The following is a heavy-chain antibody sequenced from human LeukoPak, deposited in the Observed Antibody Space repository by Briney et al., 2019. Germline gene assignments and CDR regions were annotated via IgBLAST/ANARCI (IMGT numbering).Heavy chain of an antibody. Sequence: SETLSLTCAVSGGSISSGGYSWSWIRQPPGKGLEWIGYIYHSGSTYYNPSLKSRVTISVDRSKNQFSLKLSSATAADTAVYYCARAGCTNGVCYECDYWGQGTLVTVSS. D-gene: IGHD2-8*01. J-gene: IGHJ4*02. CDR3: ARAGCTNGVCYECDY. CDR1: GGSISSGGYS. CDR2: IYHSGST. V-gene: IGHV4-30-2*01.